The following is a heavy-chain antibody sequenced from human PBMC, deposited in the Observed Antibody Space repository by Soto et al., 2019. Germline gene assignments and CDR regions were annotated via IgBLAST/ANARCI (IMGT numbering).Heavy chain of an antibody. V-gene: IGHV3-21*01. CDR2: ISSSSSYI. Sequence: GGSLRLSCAASGFTFSSYSMNWVRQAPGKGLEWVSSISSSSSYIYYADSVKGRFTISRDNAKNSLYLQMNSLRAEDTAVYYCATQRGLRFLEWLPDVGYWGQGTLVTVSS. CDR1: GFTFSSYS. J-gene: IGHJ4*02. D-gene: IGHD3-3*01. CDR3: ATQRGLRFLEWLPDVGY.